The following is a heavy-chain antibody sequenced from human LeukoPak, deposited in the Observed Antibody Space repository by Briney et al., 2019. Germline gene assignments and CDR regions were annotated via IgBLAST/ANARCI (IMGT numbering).Heavy chain of an antibody. CDR2: INYSGST. D-gene: IGHD3-22*01. V-gene: IGHV4-39*01. Sequence: SETLSLTCTVPLDSITSGAYYSGWIRQPPGKGLEWSGSINYSGSTYSNPSLKSRLTISVDTSKNQFSLKLISVTSAYTAVYXXSTNRRCYDSSGYQNYFAYWGQGTLVIVSS. CDR3: STNRRCYDSSGYQNYFAY. J-gene: IGHJ4*02. CDR1: LDSITSGAYY.